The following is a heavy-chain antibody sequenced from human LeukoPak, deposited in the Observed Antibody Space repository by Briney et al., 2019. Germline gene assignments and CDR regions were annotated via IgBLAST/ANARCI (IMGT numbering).Heavy chain of an antibody. CDR3: ARVMTPHLSAIDAFDI. D-gene: IGHD3-16*01. CDR2: ISSSSSYI. Sequence: GGSLRLSCAASGFTFSSYSMNWVRQAPGKGLEWVSSISSSSSYIYYADSVKGRFTISRDNAKNSLYLQMNSLRAEDTAVYYCARVMTPHLSAIDAFDIWGRGTMVTVSS. J-gene: IGHJ3*02. V-gene: IGHV3-21*01. CDR1: GFTFSSYS.